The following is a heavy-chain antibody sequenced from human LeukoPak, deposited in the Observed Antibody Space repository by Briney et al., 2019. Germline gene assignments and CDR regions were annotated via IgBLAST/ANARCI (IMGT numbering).Heavy chain of an antibody. CDR2: VYHSGST. D-gene: IGHD2-15*01. Sequence: SETLSLTCAVSGYSIADGYYWGWIRQPPGKGPEYKGLVYHSGSTYYNPSLRRRVTMSVDTSKNQFSLNLTSVTAADAAVYFCARVVGRSSSKNWFDPWGQGTLVTVSS. J-gene: IGHJ5*02. CDR1: GYSIADGYY. CDR3: ARVVGRSSSKNWFDP. V-gene: IGHV4-38-2*01.